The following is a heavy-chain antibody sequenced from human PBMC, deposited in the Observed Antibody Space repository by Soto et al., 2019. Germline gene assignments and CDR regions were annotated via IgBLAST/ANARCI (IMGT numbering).Heavy chain of an antibody. CDR3: ARALPNHITIFGVVEANNFDY. D-gene: IGHD3-3*01. CDR2: TYYRSQWHY. Sequence: SQTLSHPCVISGDRVSSNTAVWNWIRESPTIGLKWLGRTYYRSQWHYEYAVFVQSRISIDPDTSKNQFSLQLNSVSPEDTAVYYCARALPNHITIFGVVEANNFDYWGQGTLVTVSS. V-gene: IGHV6-1*01. CDR1: GDRVSSNTAV. J-gene: IGHJ4*02.